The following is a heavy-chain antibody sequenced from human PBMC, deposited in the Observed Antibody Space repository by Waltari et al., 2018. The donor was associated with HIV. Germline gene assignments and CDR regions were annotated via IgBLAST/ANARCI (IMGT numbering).Heavy chain of an antibody. CDR1: GGSISSSSYY. D-gene: IGHD4-17*01. CDR2: IHYSGST. V-gene: IGHV4-39*01. J-gene: IGHJ4*02. CDR3: ARHRGDGYGDYGPDDY. Sequence: QLQLQESGPGLVKPSETLSLTCTVSGGSISSSSYYWGWIRQPPGKGLEWIGDIHYSGSTYYNPSHKCRDTISVDTSKNQLSLKRSYVTAADTAVDYCARHRGDGYGDYGPDDYWGQGTLVTVSS.